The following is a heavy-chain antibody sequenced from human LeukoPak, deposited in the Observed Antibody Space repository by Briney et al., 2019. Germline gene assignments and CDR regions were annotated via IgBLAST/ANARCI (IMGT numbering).Heavy chain of an antibody. CDR2: INPNSGGT. D-gene: IGHD3-10*01. CDR1: GYTFTAYY. V-gene: IGHV1-2*06. J-gene: IGHJ4*02. CDR3: ARASYYGSEIDS. Sequence: ASVKAPCKASGYTFTAYYMHWVRRAPGQGLEWMGRINPNSGGTNFSQKFQGRVTMTRDTSISTAYMELSRLRSDDTAVYYCARASYYGSEIDSWGQGTLVTVSS.